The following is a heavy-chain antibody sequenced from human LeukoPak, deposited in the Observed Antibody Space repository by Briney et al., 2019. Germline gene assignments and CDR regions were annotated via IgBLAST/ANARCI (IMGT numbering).Heavy chain of an antibody. D-gene: IGHD2-15*01. CDR1: GGSISSGGYY. J-gene: IGHJ4*02. V-gene: IGHV4-31*03. CDR3: ARGPGCDGGSCFPGYSFDY. CDR2: IYYSGST. Sequence: SQTLSLTCTVSGGSISSGGYYWSWIRQHPGKGLEWIGYIYYSGSTYYNPSLKSRVTMSVDTSKNQFSLKLISVTAADTAVYYCARGPGCDGGSCFPGYSFDYWGQGALVTVSS.